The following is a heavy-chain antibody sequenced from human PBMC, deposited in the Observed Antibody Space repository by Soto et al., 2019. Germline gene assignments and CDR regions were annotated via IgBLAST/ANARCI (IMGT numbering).Heavy chain of an antibody. J-gene: IGHJ4*02. CDR3: ARARGARYFDY. CDR1: GGSISSYY. V-gene: IGHV4-30-4*08. D-gene: IGHD2-15*01. Sequence: PSETLSLTCTVSGGSISSYYWSWIRQPPGKGLEWIGYIYYSGSTYYNPSLKSRVTISVDTSKKQFSLKLSSVTAADTAVYYCARARGARYFDYWGQGTLVTVSS. CDR2: IYYSGST.